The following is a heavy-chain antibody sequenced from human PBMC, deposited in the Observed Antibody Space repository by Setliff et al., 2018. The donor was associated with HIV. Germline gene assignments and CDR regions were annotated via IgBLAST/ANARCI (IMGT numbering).Heavy chain of an antibody. V-gene: IGHV5-51*01. CDR1: GYSFTSYW. CDR3: ARHRHTAAGTLDI. J-gene: IGHJ3*02. CDR2: IYPGDSDT. Sequence: GESLKISCKGSGYSFTSYWIAWVRQMPGKGLEWMGIIYPGDSDTRYSPSFQGQVTISADKSISTAYLQWSTLKASDTAIYYCARHRHTAAGTLDIWGQGTMVTVSS. D-gene: IGHD6-13*01.